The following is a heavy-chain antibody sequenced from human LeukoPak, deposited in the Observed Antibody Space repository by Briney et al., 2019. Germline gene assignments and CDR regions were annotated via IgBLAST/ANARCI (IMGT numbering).Heavy chain of an antibody. J-gene: IGHJ4*02. V-gene: IGHV3-74*01. CDR3: ASNLYGDDHY. CDR1: GVTFSRYW. CDR2: INPDGSRT. Sequence: GASLRLSCAASGVTFSRYWMHWVRQAPGKGPVWVSLINPDGSRTDYADSVKGRFTISRDNAKNTLYLQMNSLRAEDTAVYYCASNLYGDDHYWGQGTLVTVSS. D-gene: IGHD4-17*01.